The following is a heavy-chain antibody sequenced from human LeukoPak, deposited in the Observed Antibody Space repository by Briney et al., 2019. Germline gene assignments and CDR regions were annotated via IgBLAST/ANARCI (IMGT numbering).Heavy chain of an antibody. D-gene: IGHD5-24*01. CDR1: GFAFSSYW. J-gene: IGHJ4*02. V-gene: IGHV3-74*01. CDR2: INSDGSST. CDR3: VRAGEMATALFDY. Sequence: EGSLRLSCVASGFAFSSYWMHWVRQAPGKGLVWVSRINSDGSSTSYADSVKGRFTISRDNAKNTLYLQMNSLRAEDTAVYYCVRAGEMATALFDYWGQGTLVTVSS.